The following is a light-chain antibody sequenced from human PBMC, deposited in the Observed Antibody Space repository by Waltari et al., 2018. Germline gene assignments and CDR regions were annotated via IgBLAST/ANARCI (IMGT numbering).Light chain of an antibody. CDR3: LQYQRWYT. CDR1: QRISNF. Sequence: DIQMTQSPSSLSASVGDRVTITCRASQRISNFLNWYQQKPGKAPKFLIYDASTLQSGVPSRFSGTGSGTEFTLTISSLQPEDFATYYCLQYQRWYTFGQGTKLEIK. J-gene: IGKJ2*01. CDR2: DAS. V-gene: IGKV1-39*01.